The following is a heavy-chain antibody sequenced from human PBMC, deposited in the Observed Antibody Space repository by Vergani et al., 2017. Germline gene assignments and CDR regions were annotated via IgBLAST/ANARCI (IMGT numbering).Heavy chain of an antibody. V-gene: IGHV3-74*01. J-gene: IGHJ5*02. CDR3: AKGSTAIYCSSTSCPSYNWFDP. CDR1: GFTFSSYW. D-gene: IGHD2-2*01. CDR2: INSDGSST. Sequence: EVQLVESGGGLVQPGGSLRLSCAASGFTFSSYWMHWVRQAPGKGLVWVSRINSDGSSTSYADSVKGRFTISRDNSKNTLYLQMNSLRAEDTAVYYCAKGSTAIYCSSTSCPSYNWFDPWGQGTLVTVSS.